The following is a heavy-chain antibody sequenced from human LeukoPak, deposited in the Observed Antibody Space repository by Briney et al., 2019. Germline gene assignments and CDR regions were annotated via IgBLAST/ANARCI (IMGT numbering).Heavy chain of an antibody. Sequence: GGSLRLSCATSGFIFSDHYIDWVRHAPGKGLEWLGRIRNKANSYSTEYAASVKGRSTISKDESKSSAYLQMNSLKTEDTAVXXXARSXXXXSXNWGQGTLVTVS. CDR3: ARSXXXXSXN. D-gene: IGHD2-2*01. V-gene: IGHV3-72*01. J-gene: IGHJ4*02. CDR1: GFIFSDHY. CDR2: IRNKANSYST.